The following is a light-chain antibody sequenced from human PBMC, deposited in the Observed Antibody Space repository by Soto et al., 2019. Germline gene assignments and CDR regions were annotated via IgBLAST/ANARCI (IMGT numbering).Light chain of an antibody. J-gene: IGKJ1*01. CDR1: QSISKY. CDR2: AAS. Sequence: DIQMTQSPSSLSASLGDRVTITCRASQSISKYLNWYQQKPGKAPKLLIYAASSLQSGVPSRFSGSGSGTDFTLAISSLQHEDFANYYCQQSYNTLAWTFGQGTKVDIK. V-gene: IGKV1-39*01. CDR3: QQSYNTLAWT.